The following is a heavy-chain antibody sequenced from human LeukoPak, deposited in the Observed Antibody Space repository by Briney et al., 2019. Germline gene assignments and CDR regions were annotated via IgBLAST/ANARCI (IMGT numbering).Heavy chain of an antibody. CDR1: GYSFTNYW. Sequence: GESLKISCKGSGYSFTNYWIGWVRQMPGKGLERMGIIYPGDPDTRYSPSFQGQVTISDDKSISTAYLQWSSLKASDTAIYYCASPSIAATGAPYYYYGMDVWGQGTTVTVSS. J-gene: IGHJ6*02. V-gene: IGHV5-51*01. CDR2: IYPGDPDT. D-gene: IGHD6-13*01. CDR3: ASPSIAATGAPYYYYGMDV.